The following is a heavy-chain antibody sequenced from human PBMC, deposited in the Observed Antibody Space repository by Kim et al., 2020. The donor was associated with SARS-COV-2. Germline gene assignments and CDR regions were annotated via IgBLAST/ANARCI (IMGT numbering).Heavy chain of an antibody. CDR1: GFSVSSNY. CDR2: IYSGGST. J-gene: IGHJ4*02. Sequence: GGSLRLSCAASGFSVSSNYMAWVRLAPGKGLELVSVIYSGGSTHYADFVEGRFTISRDNSKNTLYLQMNSLRVDETAVYYCARGESAALSPLDHWGQGTMVTVSS. D-gene: IGHD3-16*01. CDR3: ARGESAALSPLDH. V-gene: IGHV3-53*01.